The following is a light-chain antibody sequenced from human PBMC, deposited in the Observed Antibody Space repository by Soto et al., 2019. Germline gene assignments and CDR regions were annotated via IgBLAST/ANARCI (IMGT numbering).Light chain of an antibody. CDR2: DAS. Sequence: EIVLTQSPATLSLSPGERATLSCRASQSVSSCLAWFQQKPGQAPGLLIYDASNRATGIPARFSGSGSGTDFTLTISSLEPEDFAFYYCQQRSNWPWTFGQGTKVEIK. CDR1: QSVSSC. CDR3: QQRSNWPWT. V-gene: IGKV3-11*01. J-gene: IGKJ1*01.